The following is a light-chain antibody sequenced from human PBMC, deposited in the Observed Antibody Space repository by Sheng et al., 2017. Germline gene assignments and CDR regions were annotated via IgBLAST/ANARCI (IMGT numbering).Light chain of an antibody. J-gene: IGKJ1*01. CDR3: QQYYSAPGT. CDR1: ENILYSS. CDR2: WAS. Sequence: DIVMTQSPDSLAVSLGERATINCKSSENILYSSAWYQQKVGQPPKLIIHWASTRESGVPGRFSGSGSGTDFTLTISSLQAEDVAVYYCQQYYSAPGTFGQGTKVEIK. V-gene: IGKV4-1*01.